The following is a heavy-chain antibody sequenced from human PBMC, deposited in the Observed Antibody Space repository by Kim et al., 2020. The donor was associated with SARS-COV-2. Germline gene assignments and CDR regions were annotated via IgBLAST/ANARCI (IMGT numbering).Heavy chain of an antibody. CDR3: AKAEMGYYYGMDV. V-gene: IGHV3-9*01. Sequence: YADSVKCRFTISRDNAKNSLYLQMNSLRAEDTALYYCAKAEMGYYYGMDVWGQGTTVTVSS. J-gene: IGHJ6*02.